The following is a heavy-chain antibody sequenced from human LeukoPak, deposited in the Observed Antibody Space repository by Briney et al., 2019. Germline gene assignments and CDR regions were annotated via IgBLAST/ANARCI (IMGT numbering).Heavy chain of an antibody. Sequence: PGGSLRLSCAASGFTFSSYGMHWVRQAPGKGLEWVAVISYDGSNKYYADSVKGRFTISRDNSKNTLYLQMNSLRAGDTAVYYCARGNRGAFDIWGQGTMVTVSS. D-gene: IGHD7-27*01. CDR1: GFTFSSYG. J-gene: IGHJ3*02. CDR3: ARGNRGAFDI. V-gene: IGHV3-30*03. CDR2: ISYDGSNK.